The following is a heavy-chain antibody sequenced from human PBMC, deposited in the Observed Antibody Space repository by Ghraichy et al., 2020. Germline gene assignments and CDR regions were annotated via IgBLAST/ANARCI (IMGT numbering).Heavy chain of an antibody. J-gene: IGHJ4*02. D-gene: IGHD3-22*01. Sequence: SETLSLTCTVSGGSISSYYWSWIRQPAGKGLEWIGRIYTSGSTNYNPSLKSRVTMSVDTSKNQFSLKLSSVTAADTAVYYCARGSTDTYYYDSSGYLFDYWGQGTLVNVSS. CDR1: GGSISSYY. CDR3: ARGSTDTYYYDSSGYLFDY. CDR2: IYTSGST. V-gene: IGHV4-4*07.